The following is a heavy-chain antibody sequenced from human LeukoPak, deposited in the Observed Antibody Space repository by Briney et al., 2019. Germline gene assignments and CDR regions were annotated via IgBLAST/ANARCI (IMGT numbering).Heavy chain of an antibody. CDR3: ARSSAMVPLDY. J-gene: IGHJ4*02. CDR2: IYYSGST. CDR1: GGSISSSSYY. D-gene: IGHD5-18*01. V-gene: IGHV4-39*01. Sequence: SETLSLTCTVSGGSISSSSYYWGWIRQPPGKGLEWIGSIYYSGSTYYNPSLKSRVTISVDTSKNQFSLKLSSVTAADTAVYYCARSSAMVPLDYWGQGTLVTVSS.